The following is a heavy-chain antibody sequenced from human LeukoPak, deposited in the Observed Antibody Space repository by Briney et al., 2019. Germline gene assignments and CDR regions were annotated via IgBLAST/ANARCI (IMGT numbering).Heavy chain of an antibody. CDR1: GGSMTNNTFY. J-gene: IGHJ5*02. V-gene: IGHV4-39*07. CDR3: ARVLIWFGQLQNWFDP. Sequence: KPSETLSLTCTVSGGSMTNNTFYWGWLRQPPEKGLEWIGSIYHTGPTYYNPSLKSRVTISVDTSKNQFSLKLSSVTAADTAVYYCARVLIWFGQLQNWFDPWGPGTLVTVSS. CDR2: IYHTGPT. D-gene: IGHD3-10*01.